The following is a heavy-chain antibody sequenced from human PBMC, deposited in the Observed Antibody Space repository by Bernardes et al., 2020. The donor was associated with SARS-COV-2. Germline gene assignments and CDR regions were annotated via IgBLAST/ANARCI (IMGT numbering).Heavy chain of an antibody. CDR2: IDTAGDT. V-gene: IGHV3-13*01. J-gene: IGHJ6*02. CDR1: GFTFSNYD. CDR3: ARDGRPPLNGLDV. Sequence: GGSLRLSCTTSGFTFSNYDMNWVRQAPGKSLEWVATIDTAGDTYYAGSVEGRFIISRENGKNSVYLQINNLEVGDTALYFCARDGRPPLNGLDVWGQGTTVTGSS.